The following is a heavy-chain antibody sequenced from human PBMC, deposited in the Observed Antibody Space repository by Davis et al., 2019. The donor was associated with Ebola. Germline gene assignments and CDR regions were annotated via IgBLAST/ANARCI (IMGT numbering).Heavy chain of an antibody. Sequence: MPGGSLRLSCIVSGCSISGYYWSWIRQPPGRGLELIGYIHYSGSTNYNPSLKSRVTISLDTPRNQFSLKLSSVTAADTAVYYCARYYCSGVTCYYLDYWGQGTLVTVSS. D-gene: IGHD2-15*01. CDR2: IHYSGST. J-gene: IGHJ4*02. CDR1: GCSISGYY. CDR3: ARYYCSGVTCYYLDY. V-gene: IGHV4-59*01.